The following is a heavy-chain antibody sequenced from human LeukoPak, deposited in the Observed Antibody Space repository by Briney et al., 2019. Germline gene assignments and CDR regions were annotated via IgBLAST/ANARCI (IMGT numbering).Heavy chain of an antibody. CDR2: IYPGDFDT. J-gene: IGHJ4*02. V-gene: IGHV5-51*01. D-gene: IGHD6-6*01. CDR3: ARPRDSGSIASDFDY. Sequence: GESLKISCKVSGYSFTTYWIAWVRQMPGKGLEWLGIIYPGDFDTRYSPSFQGQVTISADKTISTAYLQWSSLKASDSAMYYCARPRDSGSIASDFDYWGQGTLVTVSS. CDR1: GYSFTTYW.